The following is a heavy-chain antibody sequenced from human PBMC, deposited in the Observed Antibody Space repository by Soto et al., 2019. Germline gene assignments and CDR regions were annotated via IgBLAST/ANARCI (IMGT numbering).Heavy chain of an antibody. D-gene: IGHD4-17*01. Sequence: PGESLKISCKGSGYSFTSYWIGWVRQMPGKGLEWMGIIYPGDSDTRYSPSFQGRVTISADKSISTAYLQMNSLRPEDTALYYCAKDMKWGGMTTIHYFDSWGQGTQVTVSS. CDR2: IYPGDSDT. CDR3: AKDMKWGGMTTIHYFDS. CDR1: GYSFTSYW. V-gene: IGHV5-51*01. J-gene: IGHJ4*02.